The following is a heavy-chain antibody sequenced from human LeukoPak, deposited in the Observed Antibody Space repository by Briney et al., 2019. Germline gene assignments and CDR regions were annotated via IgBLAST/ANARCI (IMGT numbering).Heavy chain of an antibody. J-gene: IGHJ3*02. V-gene: IGHV3-21*01. Sequence: GGSLRLSCAASVFTFSSYSMNWVCEAPGKRLGSVLSISSSSSYIYYADSVKGRFTISRDKAKKSLYLQMSSLRAEGTAVYYCARGSGYWSRPAAFDIWGQGTMVTVSS. CDR2: ISSSSSYI. CDR1: VFTFSSYS. CDR3: ARGSGYWSRPAAFDI. D-gene: IGHD3-22*01.